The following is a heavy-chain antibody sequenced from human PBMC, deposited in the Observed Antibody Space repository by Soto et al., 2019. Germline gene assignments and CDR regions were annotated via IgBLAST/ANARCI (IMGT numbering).Heavy chain of an antibody. CDR1: GYTFTGYY. J-gene: IGHJ5*02. CDR2: INPNSGGT. V-gene: IGHV1-2*04. D-gene: IGHD3-9*01. CDR3: ARGGLTGYYDILTAQNWFDP. Sequence: ASVKVSCKASGYTFTGYYMHWVRQAPGQGLEWMGWINPNSGGTNYAQKFQGWVTMTRDTSISTAYMELGRLRSDDTAVYYCARGGLTGYYDILTAQNWFDPWGQGTLVTVSS.